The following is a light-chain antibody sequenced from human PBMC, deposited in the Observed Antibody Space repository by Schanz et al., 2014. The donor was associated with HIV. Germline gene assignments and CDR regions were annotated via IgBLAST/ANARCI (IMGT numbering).Light chain of an antibody. CDR1: SGDVGRYDY. J-gene: IGLJ2*01. Sequence: QSALTQPASVSGSPGQSITISGTGTSGDVGRYDYASWYQQHPGQAPKLLIYDVTYRPSGISNRFSGSKSGYTASLTISGLQADDEADYYCSSYTTSSTLVFGGGTKVTVL. CDR2: DVT. CDR3: SSYTTSSTLV. V-gene: IGLV2-14*03.